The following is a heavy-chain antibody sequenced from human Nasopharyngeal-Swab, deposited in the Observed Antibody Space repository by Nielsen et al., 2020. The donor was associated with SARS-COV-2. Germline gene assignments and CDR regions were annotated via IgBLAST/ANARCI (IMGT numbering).Heavy chain of an antibody. CDR3: AKVVVAAREDYYYGMDV. V-gene: IGHV1-69*01. CDR2: IIPIFGTA. D-gene: IGHD2-15*01. J-gene: IGHJ6*02. Sequence: WVRQAPGQGLEWMGGIIPIFGTANYAQKFQGRVTITADESTSTAYIELSSLRSEDTAVYYCAKVVVAAREDYYYGMDVWGQGTTVTSP.